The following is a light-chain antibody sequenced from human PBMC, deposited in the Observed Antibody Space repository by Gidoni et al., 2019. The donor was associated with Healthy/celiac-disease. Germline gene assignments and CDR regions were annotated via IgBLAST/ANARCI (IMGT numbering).Light chain of an antibody. V-gene: IGKV3-15*01. CDR1: PSVSSN. CDR2: GAS. Sequence: EIVMTQSPATLSVSPGERATPSCRASPSVSSNLAWYQQKPGQAPRLLIYGASTRATGIPARFSGSVSGTEFTLTISSLQSEDFAVYYCQQYNNWPRTFGQGSKVEIK. J-gene: IGKJ1*01. CDR3: QQYNNWPRT.